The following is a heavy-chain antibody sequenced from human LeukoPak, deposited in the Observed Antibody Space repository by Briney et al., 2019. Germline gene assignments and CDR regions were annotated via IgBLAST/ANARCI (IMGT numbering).Heavy chain of an antibody. CDR3: ARCFSGTSCYVDY. CDR2: INHSGST. CDR1: GGSSSGYY. Sequence: SETLSLTCAVYGGSSSGYYWSWIRQPPGKGLEWIGEINHSGSTNYNPSLKSRVTISVDTSKNQFSLKLSSVTAADTAVYYCARCFSGTSCYVDYWGQGTLVTVSS. J-gene: IGHJ4*02. D-gene: IGHD2-2*01. V-gene: IGHV4-34*01.